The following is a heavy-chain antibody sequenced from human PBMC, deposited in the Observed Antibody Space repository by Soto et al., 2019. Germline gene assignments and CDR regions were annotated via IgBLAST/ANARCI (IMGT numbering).Heavy chain of an antibody. D-gene: IGHD3-10*01. V-gene: IGHV1-24*01. Sequence: ASVKVSCKVSGYTLTELSMHWVRQAPGKGLEWMGGFDPEDGETIYAQKFQGRVTMTEDTSTDTAYMELSSLRSEDTAVYYCAIWSMSFPDRYFDLWGRGTLVTVSS. CDR3: AIWSMSFPDRYFDL. CDR1: GYTLTELS. CDR2: FDPEDGET. J-gene: IGHJ2*01.